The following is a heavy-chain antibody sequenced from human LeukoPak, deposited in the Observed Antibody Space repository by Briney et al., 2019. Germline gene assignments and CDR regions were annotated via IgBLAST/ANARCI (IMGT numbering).Heavy chain of an antibody. CDR3: ASRPPRVPAALDADYYYYGMDV. V-gene: IGHV1-69*13. Sequence: KPGASVKVSCKASGYTFTNYGISWVRQAPGQGLEWMGGIIPIFGTANYAQKFQGRVTITADESTSTAYMELSSLRSEDTAVYYCASRPPRVPAALDADYYYYGMDVWGQGTTVTVSS. J-gene: IGHJ6*02. D-gene: IGHD2-2*01. CDR1: GYTFTNYG. CDR2: IIPIFGTA.